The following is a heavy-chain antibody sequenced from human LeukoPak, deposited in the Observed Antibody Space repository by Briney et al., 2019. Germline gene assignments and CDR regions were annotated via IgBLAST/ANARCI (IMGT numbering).Heavy chain of an antibody. CDR1: GGSFSGYY. Sequence: SETLSLTCAVYGGSFSGYYWSWIRQPPGKGLGWIGEINHSGSTNYNPSLKSRVTIPVDTSKNQFSLKLSSVTAAGTAVYYCARERFGGPYFDPWGQGTLVTVSS. V-gene: IGHV4-34*01. J-gene: IGHJ5*02. CDR3: ARERFGGPYFDP. CDR2: INHSGST. D-gene: IGHD3-10*01.